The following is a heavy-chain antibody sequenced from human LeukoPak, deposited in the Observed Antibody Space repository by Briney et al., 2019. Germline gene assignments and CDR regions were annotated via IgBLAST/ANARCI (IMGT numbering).Heavy chain of an antibody. Sequence: GGSLRLSCAASGFTFSRYWMHWVRQAPGKGLVWVSRINSGGSSTIYADSVKGRFTISRDNAKNTMYLQMNSLTVEDTAVYYCARDGLAETTRDSDYWGQGPLVTVSS. CDR1: GFTFSRYW. V-gene: IGHV3-74*01. D-gene: IGHD4-11*01. CDR2: INSGGSST. J-gene: IGHJ4*02. CDR3: ARDGLAETTRDSDY.